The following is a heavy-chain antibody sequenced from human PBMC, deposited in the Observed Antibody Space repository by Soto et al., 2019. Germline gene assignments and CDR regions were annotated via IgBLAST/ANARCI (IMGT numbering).Heavy chain of an antibody. J-gene: IGHJ6*02. CDR2: ISGYNGNT. V-gene: IGHV1-18*01. Sequence: QVQLVQSRGEVKKPGASVKVSCKTSGYSSTTYGISWVRQAPGQGLEWMGWISGYNGNTNYAQKLQGRVTMTTDTSTSTAYMELRSLRSDDTAVYYCAREGPAPYYYYGMDVWGQGSTVTVSS. CDR3: AREGPAPYYYYGMDV. CDR1: GYSSTTYG.